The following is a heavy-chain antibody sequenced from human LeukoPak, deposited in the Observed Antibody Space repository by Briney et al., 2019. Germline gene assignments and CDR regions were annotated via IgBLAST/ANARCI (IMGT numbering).Heavy chain of an antibody. D-gene: IGHD3-3*01. CDR3: ATTLFRASPYMDV. CDR2: ISGSGGST. J-gene: IGHJ6*03. Sequence: GGSLRLSCAASGFDFSNYAMSWVRQAPGEGLEWVSGISGSGGSTYYADSVKGRFTISRDNSKNTLYLQMNSQRAVATGLYYCATTLFRASPYMDVWGKGTTVTVSS. V-gene: IGHV3-23*01. CDR1: GFDFSNYA.